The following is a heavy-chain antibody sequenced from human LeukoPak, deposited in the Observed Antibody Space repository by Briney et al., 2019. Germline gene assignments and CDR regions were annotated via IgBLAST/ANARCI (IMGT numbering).Heavy chain of an antibody. CDR2: INPNSGGT. D-gene: IGHD3-9*01. Sequence: ASVKVSCKASGYTFTGYYMHWVRQAPGQGLEWMGWINPNSGGTNYAQKFQGRVTMTRDTSISTAYMELSRLRSDDTAVYYCARGEYLQYFDWSPLGYYYYMDVWGKGTTVTISS. J-gene: IGHJ6*03. CDR3: ARGEYLQYFDWSPLGYYYYMDV. V-gene: IGHV1-2*02. CDR1: GYTFTGYY.